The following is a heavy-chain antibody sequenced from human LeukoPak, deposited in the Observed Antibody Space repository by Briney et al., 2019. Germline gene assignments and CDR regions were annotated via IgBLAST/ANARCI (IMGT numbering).Heavy chain of an antibody. Sequence: YPSETLSLTCTVSRGSITSDTYYWGWIRQPPGKGLEWIGSIHYSGTTYYSPSLKSRVTISIDASKNQFSLKLSSVTAADTAVYYCAREWSATGNIDPWGQGTLVTVSS. J-gene: IGHJ5*02. CDR2: IHYSGTT. D-gene: IGHD2/OR15-2a*01. V-gene: IGHV4-39*07. CDR3: AREWSATGNIDP. CDR1: RGSITSDTYY.